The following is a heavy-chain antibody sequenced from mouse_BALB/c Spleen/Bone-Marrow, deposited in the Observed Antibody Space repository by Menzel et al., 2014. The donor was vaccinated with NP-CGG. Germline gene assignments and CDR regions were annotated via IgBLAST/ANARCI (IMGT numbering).Heavy chain of an antibody. CDR1: GFTFSDYY. V-gene: IGHV5-12*02. CDR2: ISNGGGST. Sequence: EVKLEESGGGLVQPGGSLKLSCATSGFTFSDYYMYWVRQTPEKRLEWVAYISNGGGSTYYPDTVKGRFTISRDNAKNTLYLQMRRLKSEDTAMYYCARPVHYYGYEAYWGQGTLVTVSA. J-gene: IGHJ3*01. D-gene: IGHD1-2*01. CDR3: ARPVHYYGYEAY.